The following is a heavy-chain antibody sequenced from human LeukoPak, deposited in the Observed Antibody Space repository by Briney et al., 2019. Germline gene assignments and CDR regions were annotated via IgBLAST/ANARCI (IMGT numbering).Heavy chain of an antibody. V-gene: IGHV4-34*01. Sequence: SETLSLTCAVYGGSFSGYYWSWIRQPPGKGLEWIGEINHSGSTNYNPSLKRRVTISVDTSKNQFSLKLSSVTAADTAVYYCARDKLGFDYWGQGTLVTVSS. CDR3: ARDKLGFDY. CDR1: GGSFSGYY. CDR2: INHSGST. J-gene: IGHJ4*02. D-gene: IGHD4-23*01.